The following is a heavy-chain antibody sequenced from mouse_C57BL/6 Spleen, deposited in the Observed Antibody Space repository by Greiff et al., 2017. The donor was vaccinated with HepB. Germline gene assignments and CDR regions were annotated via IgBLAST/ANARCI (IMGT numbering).Heavy chain of an antibody. D-gene: IGHD2-5*01. Sequence: LVESGPELVKPGASVKISCKASGYSFTDYNMNWVKQSNGKSLEWIGVINPNYGTTSYNQKFKGKATLTVDQSSSTAYMQLNSLTSEDSAVYYCARQDYSNLHWYFDVWGTGTTVTVSS. CDR3: ARQDYSNLHWYFDV. CDR2: INPNYGTT. CDR1: GYSFTDYN. V-gene: IGHV1-39*01. J-gene: IGHJ1*03.